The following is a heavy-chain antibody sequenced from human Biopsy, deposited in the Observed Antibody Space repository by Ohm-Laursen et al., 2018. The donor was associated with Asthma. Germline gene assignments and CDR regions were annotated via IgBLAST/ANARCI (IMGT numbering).Heavy chain of an antibody. Sequence: SVKVSCKSLGGTFNTYVIGWVRQAPGQGLEWIGGINSVFGTTTYPQKFQDRVTVTADDSTSTVYMELSSLRSEDTAVYYCARKAGSCISRTCYSLDFWGQGTLVTVSS. V-gene: IGHV1-69*13. D-gene: IGHD2-2*01. CDR3: ARKAGSCISRTCYSLDF. CDR2: INSVFGTT. CDR1: GGTFNTYV. J-gene: IGHJ4*02.